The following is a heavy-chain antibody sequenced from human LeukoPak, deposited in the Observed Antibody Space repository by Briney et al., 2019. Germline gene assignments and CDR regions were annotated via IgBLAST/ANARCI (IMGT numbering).Heavy chain of an antibody. CDR1: GFIFSSYA. J-gene: IGHJ4*02. Sequence: GGSLRLSCAASGFASGFIFSSYAMSWVRQAPGKGLEWVASINGCAATTYYADSVKGRFTISRDNSKNTLYLQMNSLGADDTAVYYCATGTIYYWGQGALVTVSS. D-gene: IGHD1-1*01. CDR3: ATGTIYY. CDR2: INGCAATT. V-gene: IGHV3-23*01.